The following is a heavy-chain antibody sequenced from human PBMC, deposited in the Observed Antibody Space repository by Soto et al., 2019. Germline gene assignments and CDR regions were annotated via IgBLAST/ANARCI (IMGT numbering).Heavy chain of an antibody. D-gene: IGHD2-2*01. Sequence: AGGSLRLSCTASGFTVSSDNMSWVRQAPGKGLQWVSVIYSGGNTYFTDSVKDRFTISRDNSKNTVSLQMNSLRADDTAVYFCATVSIAGCSTTSCLNWYFNLWGRGTLVTVSS. V-gene: IGHV3-53*01. CDR2: IYSGGNT. CDR3: ATVSIAGCSTTSCLNWYFNL. J-gene: IGHJ2*01. CDR1: GFTVSSDN.